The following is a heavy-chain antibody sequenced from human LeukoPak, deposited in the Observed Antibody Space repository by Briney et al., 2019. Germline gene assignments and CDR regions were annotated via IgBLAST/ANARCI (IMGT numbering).Heavy chain of an antibody. CDR3: ARAKMDYDFWSGYYFDY. V-gene: IGHV3-48*01. Sequence: GGSLRLSCAASGFTFSSYAMSWVRQAPGKGLEWVSYISSSSSTIYYADSVKGRFTISRDNAKNSLYLQMNSLRAEDTAVYYCARAKMDYDFWSGYYFDYWGQGTLVTVSS. CDR2: ISSSSSTI. J-gene: IGHJ4*02. CDR1: GFTFSSYA. D-gene: IGHD3-3*01.